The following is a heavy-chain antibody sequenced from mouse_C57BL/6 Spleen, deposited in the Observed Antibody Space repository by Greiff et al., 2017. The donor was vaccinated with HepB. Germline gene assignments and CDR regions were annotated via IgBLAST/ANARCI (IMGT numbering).Heavy chain of an antibody. CDR3: ITGLLPAWFAY. CDR1: GFNIKDDY. J-gene: IGHJ3*01. Sequence: EVQLQQSGAELVRPGASVKLSCTASGFNIKDDYMHWVKQRPEQGLEWIGWIDPENGDTEYASKFQGKATITADTSSNTAYLQLSSLTSEDTAVYYCITGLLPAWFAYWGQGTLVTVSA. D-gene: IGHD2-3*01. V-gene: IGHV14-4*01. CDR2: IDPENGDT.